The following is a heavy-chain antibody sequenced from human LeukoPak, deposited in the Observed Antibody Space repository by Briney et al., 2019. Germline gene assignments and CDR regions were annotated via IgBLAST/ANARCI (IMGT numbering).Heavy chain of an antibody. CDR1: GFTFSSYG. CDR3: ARLRDGRAARPFHYYYYMDV. J-gene: IGHJ6*03. V-gene: IGHV4-34*01. CDR2: INHSGST. D-gene: IGHD6-6*01. Sequence: GTLRLSCAASGFTFSSYGMSWVRQAPGKGLEWIGEINHSGSTNYNPSLKSRVTISVDTSKNQFSLKLSSVTAADTAVYYCARLRDGRAARPFHYYYYMDVWGKGTTVTVSS.